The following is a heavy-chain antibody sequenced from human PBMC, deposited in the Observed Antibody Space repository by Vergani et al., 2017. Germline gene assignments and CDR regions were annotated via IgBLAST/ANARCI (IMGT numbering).Heavy chain of an antibody. Sequence: QVQLVESGGGVVQPGRSLRLSCAASGFTFSSYGMHWVRQAPGKGLEWVAVISYDGSNKYYADSVKGRFTISRDNSKNTLYLQMKSLRAAGAAVYYCAIEGGGGRGVVIDPQAYFDYWGQGTLVTVSS. D-gene: IGHD3-3*01. CDR3: AIEGGGGRGVVIDPQAYFDY. CDR1: GFTFSSYG. CDR2: ISYDGSNK. J-gene: IGHJ4*02. V-gene: IGHV3-30*03.